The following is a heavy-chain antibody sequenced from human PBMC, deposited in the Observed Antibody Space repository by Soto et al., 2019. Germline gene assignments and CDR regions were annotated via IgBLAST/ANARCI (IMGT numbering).Heavy chain of an antibody. CDR2: IYYSGST. V-gene: IGHV4-59*08. J-gene: IGHJ4*02. CDR3: ARRVSAYYFDY. D-gene: IGHD6-6*01. CDR1: GGSISSYY. Sequence: SETLSLTCTVSGGSISSYYWSWIRQPPGKGLEWIGYIYYSGSTNYNPSLKSRVTISVDTSKNQFSLKLSSVTAADTAVYYCARRVSAYYFDYWGQGTLVTVS.